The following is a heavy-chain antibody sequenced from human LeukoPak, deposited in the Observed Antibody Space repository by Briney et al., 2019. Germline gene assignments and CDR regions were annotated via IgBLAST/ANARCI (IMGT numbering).Heavy chain of an antibody. Sequence: PSETLSLTCAVYGGSFSGYYWSWIRQPPGKGLEWIGEINHSGSTNYNPSLKSRVTISVDTSKNQFSLKLSSVTAADTAVYYCARDGGSSGALDYWGQGTLVTVSS. D-gene: IGHD3-22*01. V-gene: IGHV4-34*01. CDR2: INHSGST. CDR1: GGSFSGYY. CDR3: ARDGGSSGALDY. J-gene: IGHJ4*02.